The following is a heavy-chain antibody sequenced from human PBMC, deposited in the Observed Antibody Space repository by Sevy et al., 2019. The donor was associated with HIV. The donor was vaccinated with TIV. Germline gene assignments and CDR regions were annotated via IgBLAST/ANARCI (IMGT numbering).Heavy chain of an antibody. Sequence: ASVKVSCKASGYTFTSYDINWVRQATGQGLEWMGWMNPNSGNTGYAQKFQGRVTMTRNTSISTAYMELGSLRSEDTAVYYCARELKYDFWSGYPIYYYYGMDVWGQGTTVTVSS. V-gene: IGHV1-8*01. D-gene: IGHD3-3*01. CDR1: GYTFTSYD. CDR2: MNPNSGNT. J-gene: IGHJ6*02. CDR3: ARELKYDFWSGYPIYYYYGMDV.